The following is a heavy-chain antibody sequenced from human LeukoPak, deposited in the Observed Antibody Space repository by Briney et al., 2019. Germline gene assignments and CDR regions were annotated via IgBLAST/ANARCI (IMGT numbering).Heavy chain of an antibody. CDR2: AFHSGTS. V-gene: IGHV4-4*02. Sequence: PSGTLSLTCAVSGGSISTNWWSWVRQSPGEGLEWIGEAFHSGTSNYKPSLKSRVTISLEKSKNQFSLSLSSVTAADTAVYYCARHTSLSGQRGFDSWGQGILVTVSS. J-gene: IGHJ4*02. CDR1: GGSISTNW. CDR3: ARHTSLSGQRGFDS. D-gene: IGHD1-1*01.